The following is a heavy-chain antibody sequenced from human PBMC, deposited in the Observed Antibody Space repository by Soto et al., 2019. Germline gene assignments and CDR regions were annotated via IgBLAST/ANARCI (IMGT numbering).Heavy chain of an antibody. Sequence: VQLVESGGGVVQPERSLRLSCAASGITFPNYDMNWVRQAPGKGLEWVAIIWYDGSNKYYADSVKGRFTISRDNSKNTLYLQMNSLRVEDTAVYYCARGSYGLDFWGQGTTVTVSS. D-gene: IGHD3-10*01. CDR2: IWYDGSNK. CDR1: GITFPNYD. J-gene: IGHJ6*02. CDR3: ARGSYGLDF. V-gene: IGHV3-33*01.